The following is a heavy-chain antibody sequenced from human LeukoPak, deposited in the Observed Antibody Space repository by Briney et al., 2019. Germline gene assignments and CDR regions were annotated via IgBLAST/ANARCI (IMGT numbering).Heavy chain of an antibody. CDR2: ISGSGGST. CDR1: GFTFSSYA. D-gene: IGHD1-26*01. V-gene: IGHV3-23*01. J-gene: IGHJ4*02. Sequence: GGSMRLSCAASGFTFSSYAMSWVRQAPGKGLEWVSAISGSGGSTYYADSVKGRFTISRDNSKNTLYLQMNSLRAEDTAVYYCASIVGATRWSQYDYWGQGTLVTVSS. CDR3: ASIVGATRWSQYDY.